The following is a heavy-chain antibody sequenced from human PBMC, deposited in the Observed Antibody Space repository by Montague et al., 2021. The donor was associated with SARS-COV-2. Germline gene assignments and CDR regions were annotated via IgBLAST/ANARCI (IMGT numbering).Heavy chain of an antibody. CDR1: GGSISGYY. D-gene: IGHD2-15*01. CDR2: IYYSGST. V-gene: IGHV4-59*01. CDR3: ARLFRSCIDGVGRPYYYYAMDV. Sequence: SETLSLTCTVSGGSISGYYWSWIRQPPGKGLEWIGYIYYSGSTKYDPFLESRVTVSVDRSKNQVSLKLSSVTAADTAVYYCARLFRSCIDGVGRPYYYYAMDVWGQGTTVTVSS. J-gene: IGHJ6*02.